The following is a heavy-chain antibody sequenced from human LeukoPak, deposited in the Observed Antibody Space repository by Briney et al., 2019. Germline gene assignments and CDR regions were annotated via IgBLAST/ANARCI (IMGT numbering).Heavy chain of an antibody. J-gene: IGHJ3*02. CDR1: GFTFRSYS. CDR3: AVAYYYGSGDAFDI. D-gene: IGHD3-10*01. CDR2: INSDSNYI. V-gene: IGHV3-21*01. Sequence: PGGSLRLSCAAAGFTFRSYSMNWVRQAPGKGLEWVSSINSDSNYIYYADSVQGRFTISRDNAKNSLYLQMNSLRAEDTAVYYCAVAYYYGSGDAFDIWGQGTKVTVSS.